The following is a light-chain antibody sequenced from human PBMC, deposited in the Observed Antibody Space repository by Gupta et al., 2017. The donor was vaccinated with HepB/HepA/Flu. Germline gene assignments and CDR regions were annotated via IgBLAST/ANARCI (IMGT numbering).Light chain of an antibody. CDR3: QQRSNSPPHT. CDR2: DAS. J-gene: IGKJ4*01. V-gene: IGKV3-11*01. Sequence: EIVLTQSPATLSLSPGERATLSFRASQSVSSYLAWYQQKPGQAPRLLIYDASNLDTGIPARFSGSGSGKDLTRTISSREHEDFAGYYCQQRSNSPPHTFGGGTKLEMK. CDR1: QSVSSY.